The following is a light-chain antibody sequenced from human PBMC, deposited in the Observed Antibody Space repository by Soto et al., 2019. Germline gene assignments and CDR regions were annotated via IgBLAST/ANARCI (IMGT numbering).Light chain of an antibody. V-gene: IGKV3-20*01. CDR3: QQYGSSPWT. Sequence: EIVLTQSPGILSLSPGERATLSCRASQSVSSSYLAWYQQKPGQAPRLLIYGASGRATGIPDRFSGSGSGTDFTLTISRLEPEDFAVYYCQQYGSSPWTFGQGTKVDIK. CDR1: QSVSSSY. CDR2: GAS. J-gene: IGKJ1*01.